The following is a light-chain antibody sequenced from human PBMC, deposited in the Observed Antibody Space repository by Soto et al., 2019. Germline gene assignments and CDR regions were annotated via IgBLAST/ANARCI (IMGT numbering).Light chain of an antibody. CDR1: SSDVGAYNY. CDR3: SSSTSSTTLHV. J-gene: IGLJ1*01. CDR2: QVS. Sequence: QSALTQPASVSGSPGQSITISCTGTSSDVGAYNYVSWYQQHPGKAPKLMIYQVSNRPSEVSNRFSGSKSGNTASLTISGLQDEDEADYYCSSSTSSTTLHVFGKGTKFTVL. V-gene: IGLV2-14*01.